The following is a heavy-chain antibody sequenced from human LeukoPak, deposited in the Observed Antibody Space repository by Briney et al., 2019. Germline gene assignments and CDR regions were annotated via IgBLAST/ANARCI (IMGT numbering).Heavy chain of an antibody. Sequence: ASVKVSCKASGYTFTSYGISWVRQAPGQGIEWMGWISAYNGNTNYAQKLQGRVTMTTDTSTSTAYMELRSLRSDDTAVYYCARQGLGSSWYYFDYWGQGTLVTVSS. CDR1: GYTFTSYG. CDR3: ARQGLGSSWYYFDY. CDR2: ISAYNGNT. V-gene: IGHV1-18*01. J-gene: IGHJ4*02. D-gene: IGHD6-13*01.